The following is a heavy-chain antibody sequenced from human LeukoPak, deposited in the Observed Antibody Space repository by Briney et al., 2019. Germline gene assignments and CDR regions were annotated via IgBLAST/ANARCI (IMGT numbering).Heavy chain of an antibody. D-gene: IGHD4-17*01. Sequence: SVKVSCKASGHTFDRFPINWVRLAPGQGLEWMGRIIPVFDMTHYAPKFQGRITMTADTSTTTAYMELRSLKSEDTAVYFCAKGPHDYGDFVYLWGQGTRVTVSS. CDR3: AKGPHDYGDFVYL. J-gene: IGHJ5*02. CDR2: IIPVFDMT. CDR1: GHTFDRFP. V-gene: IGHV1-69*04.